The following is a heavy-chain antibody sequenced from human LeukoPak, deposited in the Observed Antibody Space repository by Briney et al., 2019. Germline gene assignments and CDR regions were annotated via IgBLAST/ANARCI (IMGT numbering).Heavy chain of an antibody. V-gene: IGHV3-74*01. CDR1: GFTFSSSL. J-gene: IGHJ4*02. CDR2: INSDGNTI. Sequence: GGSLRLSCAASGFTFSSSLMHWVRHAPGKGLVWVSRINSDGNTITYADSVKGRFTISRDNAKNTVYLQMNSLRAEDTAVYYCARETPSTLRYYFDYWGQGTLVTVSS. D-gene: IGHD5/OR15-5a*01. CDR3: ARETPSTLRYYFDY.